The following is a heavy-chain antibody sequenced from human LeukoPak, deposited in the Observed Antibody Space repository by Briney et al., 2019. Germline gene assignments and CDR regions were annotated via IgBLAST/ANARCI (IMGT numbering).Heavy chain of an antibody. V-gene: IGHV3-11*01. Sequence: PGGSLRLSCAASGFTFTDYYMSWIRQAPGKGLEWVSYISTTGSTIYYADSVKGRFIISRDNAKSSVYLQMNSLRADDTAVYYCSRDRGGYFDYWGQGTLVTVSS. J-gene: IGHJ4*02. CDR2: ISTTGSTI. CDR3: SRDRGGYFDY. CDR1: GFTFTDYY. D-gene: IGHD3-10*01.